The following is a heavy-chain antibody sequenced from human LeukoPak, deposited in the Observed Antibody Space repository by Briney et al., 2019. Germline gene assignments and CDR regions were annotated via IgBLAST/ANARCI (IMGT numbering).Heavy chain of an antibody. J-gene: IGHJ4*02. CDR3: TTNWNVEFDY. CDR2: IKSKTDGGTT. CDR1: GFSFGDYY. Sequence: GGSLRLSCVASGFSFGDYYMSWIRQAPGKGLEWVGRIKSKTDGGTTDYAAPVKGRFTISRDDSKNTLYLQMNSLKTEDTAVYYCTTNWNVEFDYWGQGTLVTVSS. V-gene: IGHV3-15*01. D-gene: IGHD1-1*01.